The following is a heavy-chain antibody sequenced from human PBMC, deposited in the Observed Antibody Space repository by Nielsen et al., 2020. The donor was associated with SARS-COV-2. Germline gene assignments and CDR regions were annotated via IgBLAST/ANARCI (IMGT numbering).Heavy chain of an antibody. V-gene: IGHV3-21*05. CDR3: AREASSSFDY. CDR2: ISSSSSYT. CDR1: GFTFNIYA. Sequence: GESLKISCAASGFTFNIYAMAWVRQAPGKGLEWVSYISSSSSYTNYADSVKGRFTISRDNAKNSLYLQMNSLRAEDTAVYYCAREASSSFDYWGQGTLVTVSS. J-gene: IGHJ4*02. D-gene: IGHD6-13*01.